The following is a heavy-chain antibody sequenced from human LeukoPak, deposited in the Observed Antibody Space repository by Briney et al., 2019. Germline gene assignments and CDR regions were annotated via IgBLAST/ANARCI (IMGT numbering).Heavy chain of an antibody. CDR1: GGSISSGGYY. CDR2: IYYSGST. V-gene: IGHV4-30-2*01. D-gene: IGHD6-6*01. CDR3: ARVEYSWWFDP. J-gene: IGHJ5*02. Sequence: SETLSLTCTVSGGSISSGGYYWSWIRQPPGKGLEWIGYIYYSGSTYYNPSLKSRVTISVDRSKNQFSLKLSSVTAADTAVYYCARVEYSWWFDPWGQGTLVTVSS.